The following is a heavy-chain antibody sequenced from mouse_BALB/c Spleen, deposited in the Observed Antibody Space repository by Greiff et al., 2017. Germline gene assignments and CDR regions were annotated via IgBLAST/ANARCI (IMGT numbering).Heavy chain of an antibody. Sequence: QVQLQQSGAELVKPGASVKMSCKASGYTFTSYNMHWVKQTPGQGLEWIGAIYPGNGDTSYNQKFKGKATLTADKSSSTAYMQLSSLTSEDSAVYYCARGYYDDDVTQFAYWGQGTLVTVSA. D-gene: IGHD2-4*01. CDR2: IYPGNGDT. CDR3: ARGYYDDDVTQFAY. V-gene: IGHV1-12*01. J-gene: IGHJ3*01. CDR1: GYTFTSYN.